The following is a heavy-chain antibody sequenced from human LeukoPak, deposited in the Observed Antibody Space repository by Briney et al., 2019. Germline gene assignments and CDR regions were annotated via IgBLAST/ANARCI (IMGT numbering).Heavy chain of an antibody. Sequence: SEALSLTCAVYGGSFSGYYWSWIRQPPGKGLEWIGEINHSGSTNYNPSLKSRVTISVDTSKNQFSLKLSSVTAADTAVYYCARGGTYYYGSGRSKAADYWGQGTLVTVSS. CDR2: INHSGST. CDR1: GGSFSGYY. J-gene: IGHJ4*02. V-gene: IGHV4-34*01. CDR3: ARGGTYYYGSGRSKAADY. D-gene: IGHD3-10*01.